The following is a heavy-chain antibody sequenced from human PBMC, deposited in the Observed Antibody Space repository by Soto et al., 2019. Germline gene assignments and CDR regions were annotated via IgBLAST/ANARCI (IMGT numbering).Heavy chain of an antibody. V-gene: IGHV1-2*02. J-gene: IGHJ2*01. CDR1: GYTFTGYY. D-gene: IGHD6-19*01. CDR2: INPNSGGT. CDR3: AKDRSRSGWVHQGDFDL. Sequence: QVQLVQSGAEVKKPGASVKVSCKASGYTFTGYYMHWVRQAPGQGLEWMGWINPNSGGTNYAQKFQGRVTMTRDTSISTAYMGLSRLRSDDTAVYYFAKDRSRSGWVHQGDFDLWGRCTLVTFFS.